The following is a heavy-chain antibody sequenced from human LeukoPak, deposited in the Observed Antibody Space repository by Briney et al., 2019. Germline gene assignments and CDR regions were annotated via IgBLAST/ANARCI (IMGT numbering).Heavy chain of an antibody. CDR3: ASPQTSGYAFGY. CDR1: GFTFSSYG. J-gene: IGHJ4*02. V-gene: IGHV3-33*01. CDR2: IWYDGSNK. D-gene: IGHD5-12*01. Sequence: GGSLRLSCAASGFTFSSYGMHWVRQAPGKGLEWVAVIWYDGSNKYYADSVKGRFTISRDNSKNTLYLQMNSLRAEDTAVYYCASPQTSGYAFGYWGQGTLVTVSS.